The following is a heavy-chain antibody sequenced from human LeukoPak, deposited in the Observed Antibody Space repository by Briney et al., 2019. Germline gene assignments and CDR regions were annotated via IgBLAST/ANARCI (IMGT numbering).Heavy chain of an antibody. CDR2: VYYSGST. J-gene: IGHJ3*02. V-gene: IGHV4-39*07. Sequence: SETLSLTCSVSDDSISSRSYYWGWIRQPPGTGLEWIGSVYYSGSTYYNPSLKSRVTLSVDTSKNQFSLKLSSVTAADTAIYYCTREYGFMTTVFHAFDIWGQGTVVTVSS. CDR3: TREYGFMTTVFHAFDI. CDR1: DDSISSRSYY. D-gene: IGHD4-17*01.